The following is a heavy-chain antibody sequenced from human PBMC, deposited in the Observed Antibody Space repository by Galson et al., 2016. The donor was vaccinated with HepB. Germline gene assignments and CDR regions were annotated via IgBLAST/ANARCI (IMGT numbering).Heavy chain of an antibody. J-gene: IGHJ3*02. V-gene: IGHV4-39*01. CDR3: ARHVYQSLSDAFDI. CDR1: GGSISSSDYY. CDR2: IFYSGST. D-gene: IGHD2-2*01. Sequence: SETLSLTCTVSGGSISSSDYYWGWICQPPGKGLEWIGSIFYSGSTYYNPSLKSRITISVDTSKNQFSLKLNSVTAADTAVYYCARHVYQSLSDAFDIWGQGTMVTVSS.